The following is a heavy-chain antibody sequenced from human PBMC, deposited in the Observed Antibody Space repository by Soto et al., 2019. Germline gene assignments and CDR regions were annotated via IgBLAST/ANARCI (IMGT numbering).Heavy chain of an antibody. CDR3: ARDLTIVPATHPRLENYGMDA. J-gene: IGHJ6*02. V-gene: IGHV1-18*01. D-gene: IGHD2-2*01. CDR1: GYSFTSYG. CDR2: ISPYNGHT. Sequence: VASVKVSCKASGYSFTSYGISWVRRAPGQGLEWMGWISPYNGHTQFVERFQGRVTMTTDTSTKTAYMELRNLRSDDTAHYYCARDLTIVPATHPRLENYGMDAWGQGTTVTVSS.